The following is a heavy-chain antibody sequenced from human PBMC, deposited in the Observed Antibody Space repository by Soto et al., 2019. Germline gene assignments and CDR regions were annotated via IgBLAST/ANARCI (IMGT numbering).Heavy chain of an antibody. CDR1: GYTFTSYG. Sequence: QVQLVQSGAEVKKPGASVKVSCKASGYTFTSYGISWVRQAPGQGLEWMGWISAYNGNTNYAQKLQGRVTMTTDTSTSTAYMEVRSLRSDDTAVYYCARIGSLLLWFGELETGYYYGMDVWGQGTTVTVSS. J-gene: IGHJ6*02. V-gene: IGHV1-18*01. CDR3: ARIGSLLLWFGELETGYYYGMDV. D-gene: IGHD3-10*01. CDR2: ISAYNGNT.